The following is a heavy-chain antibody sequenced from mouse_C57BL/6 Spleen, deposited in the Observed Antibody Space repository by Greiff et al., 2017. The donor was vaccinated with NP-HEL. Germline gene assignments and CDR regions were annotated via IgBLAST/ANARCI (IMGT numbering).Heavy chain of an antibody. CDR1: GFTFSSYA. J-gene: IGHJ2*01. CDR3: ASDDDYDGY. D-gene: IGHD2-4*01. Sequence: EVQLVESGGGLVKPGGSLKLSCAASGFTFSSYAMSWVRQTPEKRLEWVATISDGGSYTYYPDNVKGRFTISRDNAKNNLYLQMSHLKSEDTAMYYCASDDDYDGYWGQGTTLTVSS. CDR2: ISDGGSYT. V-gene: IGHV5-4*01.